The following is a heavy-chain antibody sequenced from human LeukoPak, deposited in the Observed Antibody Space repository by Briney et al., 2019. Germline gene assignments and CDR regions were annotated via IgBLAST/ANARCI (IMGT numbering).Heavy chain of an antibody. J-gene: IGHJ4*02. CDR2: ISDNGGST. CDR3: AKDLRIGYYYDSSGYRFDLDY. Sequence: GGSLRLSCAASGFTFSSYAMHWVRQAPGKGLEYVSTISDNGGSTFYANSVKGRFTISRDNSKNTLYLQMGSLRAEDTAVYYCAKDLRIGYYYDSSGYRFDLDYWGQGTLVTVSS. D-gene: IGHD3-22*01. CDR1: GFTFSSYA. V-gene: IGHV3-64*01.